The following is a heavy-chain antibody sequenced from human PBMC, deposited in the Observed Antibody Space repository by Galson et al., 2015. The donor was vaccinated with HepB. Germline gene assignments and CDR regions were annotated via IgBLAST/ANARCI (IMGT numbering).Heavy chain of an antibody. D-gene: IGHD2-21*02. Sequence: SVKVSCKASGYTFTGYYMHWVRQAPGQGLEWMGIINPSGGSTSYAQKFQGRVTMTRDTSTSTVYMELSSLRSEDTAVYYCARGVTATIGAFDIWGQGTMVTVSS. V-gene: IGHV1-46*01. CDR3: ARGVTATIGAFDI. CDR2: INPSGGST. J-gene: IGHJ3*02. CDR1: GYTFTGYY.